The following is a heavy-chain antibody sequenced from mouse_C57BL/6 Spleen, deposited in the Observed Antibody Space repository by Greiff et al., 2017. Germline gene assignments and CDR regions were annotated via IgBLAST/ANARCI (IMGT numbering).Heavy chain of an antibody. CDR1: GFTFSSYG. D-gene: IGHD4-1*01. CDR2: ISSGGSYT. Sequence: EVKLVESGGDLVKPGGSLKLSCAASGFTFSSYGMSWVRQTPDKRLEWVATISSGGSYTYYPDSVKGRFTISRDNAKNTLYLQMSSLKSEDTAMYYCARHDTGTDYWGQGTTLTVSS. CDR3: ARHDTGTDY. V-gene: IGHV5-6*01. J-gene: IGHJ2*01.